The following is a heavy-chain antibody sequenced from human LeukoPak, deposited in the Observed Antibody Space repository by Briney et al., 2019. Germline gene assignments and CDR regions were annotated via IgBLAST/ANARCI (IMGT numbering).Heavy chain of an antibody. J-gene: IGHJ5*02. Sequence: PSETLSLTCTVSGGSISSSSYYWGWIRQPPGKGLEWIGEINHSGSTNYNPSLKSRVTISVDTSKNQFSLKLSSVTAADTAVYYCARGGWSSSRYNWFDPWGQGTLVTVSS. CDR3: ARGGWSSSRYNWFDP. V-gene: IGHV4-39*07. D-gene: IGHD6-13*01. CDR2: INHSGST. CDR1: GGSISSSSYY.